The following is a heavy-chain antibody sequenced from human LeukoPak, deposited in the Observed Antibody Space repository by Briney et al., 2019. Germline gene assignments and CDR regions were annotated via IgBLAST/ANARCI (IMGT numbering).Heavy chain of an antibody. V-gene: IGHV3-7*01. Sequence: SGGSLRLSCAASGFTFSNYWMSWVRQAPGKGLEWLANINQDGSEIYYVDSVKGRFTTSRDNGKNSLYLQINSLRADDTAVYYCARDQGSMIVVRPTNWFFDLWGRGTLVTVSS. J-gene: IGHJ2*01. CDR2: INQDGSEI. CDR3: ARDQGSMIVVRPTNWFFDL. D-gene: IGHD3-22*01. CDR1: GFTFSNYW.